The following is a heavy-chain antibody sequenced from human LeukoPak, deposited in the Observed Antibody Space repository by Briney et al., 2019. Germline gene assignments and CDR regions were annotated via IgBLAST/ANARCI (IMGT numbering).Heavy chain of an antibody. CDR2: IYYSGST. D-gene: IGHD1-14*01. CDR1: GGSISSYY. J-gene: IGHJ4*02. Sequence: SETLSLTRTVSGGSISSYYWSWIRQPPGKGLEWIGYIYYSGSTNSNPPLKGRVTISVETSKNQFALKLGSVAAADTAVYYCARGGIEMFDYWGQGTLVTVSS. CDR3: ARGGIEMFDY. V-gene: IGHV4-59*01.